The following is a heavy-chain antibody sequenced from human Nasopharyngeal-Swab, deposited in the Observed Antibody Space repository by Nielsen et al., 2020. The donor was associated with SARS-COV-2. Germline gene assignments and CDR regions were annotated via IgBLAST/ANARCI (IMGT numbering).Heavy chain of an antibody. D-gene: IGHD5-18*01. CDR2: ISWDGGST. V-gene: IGHV3-43*01. CDR3: AKDMQWGTDMADAFDI. Sequence: GGSLRLSFAASGFTFDDYTMHWVRQAPGKGLEWVSLISWDGGSTYYADSVKGRFTISRDNSKNSLYLQMNSLRTEDTALYYCAKDMQWGTDMADAFDIWGQGTMVTVSS. J-gene: IGHJ3*02. CDR1: GFTFDDYT.